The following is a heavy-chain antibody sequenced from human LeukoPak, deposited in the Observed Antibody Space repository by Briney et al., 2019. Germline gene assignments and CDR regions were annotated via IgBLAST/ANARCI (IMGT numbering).Heavy chain of an antibody. D-gene: IGHD3-10*01. CDR3: ARPSYYGSESQLYYSGY. V-gene: IGHV3-33*08. J-gene: IGHJ4*02. CDR1: GFTFNNYG. Sequence: PGGSLRLSCAASGFTFNNYGMHWVRQAPGKGLEWVAVIWYDAYNDFYAESVKGRFTISRDNSKNTLYLQMDSLRVEDTAVYYCARPSYYGSESQLYYSGYWGQGTLVTVSS. CDR2: IWYDAYND.